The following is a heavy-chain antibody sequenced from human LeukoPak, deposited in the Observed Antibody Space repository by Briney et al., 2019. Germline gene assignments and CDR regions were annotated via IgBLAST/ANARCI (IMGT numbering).Heavy chain of an antibody. Sequence: ASVKVSCKASGYTFTSYAMNWVRQAPGQGLEWMGGIIPIFGTANYAQKFQGRVTITADESTSTAYMELSSLRSEDTAVYYCARDIKRRFDPWGQGTLVTVSS. CDR3: ARDIKRRFDP. V-gene: IGHV1-69*13. CDR1: GYTFTSYA. CDR2: IIPIFGTA. D-gene: IGHD1-14*01. J-gene: IGHJ5*02.